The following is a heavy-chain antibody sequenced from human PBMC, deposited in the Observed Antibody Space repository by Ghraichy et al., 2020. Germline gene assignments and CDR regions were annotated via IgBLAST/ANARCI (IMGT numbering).Heavy chain of an antibody. CDR1: GFTFSSYS. V-gene: IGHV3-48*01. CDR3: ARTYPYWHAIHGAFDY. J-gene: IGHJ4*02. CDR2: ISSSSSTI. D-gene: IGHD2-8*01. Sequence: GGSLRLSCAASGFTFSSYSMNWVRQAPGKGLEWVSYISSSSSTIYYADSVKGRFTISRDNSKNTLYLQMNSLRAEDTAVYYCARTYPYWHAIHGAFDYWGQGTLVTVSS.